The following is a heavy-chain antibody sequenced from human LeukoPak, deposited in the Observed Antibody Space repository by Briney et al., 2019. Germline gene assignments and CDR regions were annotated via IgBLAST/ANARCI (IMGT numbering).Heavy chain of an antibody. V-gene: IGHV3-7*01. CDR1: ASTFSRSY. CDR2: MRLAGSVT. Sequence: GGSLRLSCAASASTFSRSYMGWVRQPPGKGLEWVALMRLAGSVTYYVESGKGRFTISRDNTNNLLYLHMDNLRAEDTAVYYCVIDRGARWGQGTLVTVSS. J-gene: IGHJ4*02. CDR3: VIDRGAR.